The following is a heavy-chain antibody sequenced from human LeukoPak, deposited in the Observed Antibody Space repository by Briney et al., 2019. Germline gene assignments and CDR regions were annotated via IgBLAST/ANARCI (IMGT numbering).Heavy chain of an antibody. CDR3: ARGDYYDSSGFSSGDAFDI. V-gene: IGHV4-34*01. D-gene: IGHD3-22*01. J-gene: IGHJ3*02. CDR2: INHSGST. Sequence: SSETLSLTCAVYGGSFSGYYWSWIRQPPGKGLEWIGEINHSGSTNYNPSLKSRVTISVDTSKNQFSLKLSSVTAADTAVYYCARGDYYDSSGFSSGDAFDIWGQGTMVTVSS. CDR1: GGSFSGYY.